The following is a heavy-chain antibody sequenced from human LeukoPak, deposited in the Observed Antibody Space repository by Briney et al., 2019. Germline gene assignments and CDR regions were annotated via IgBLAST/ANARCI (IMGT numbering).Heavy chain of an antibody. CDR1: GFTFSDYY. V-gene: IGHV3-11*06. J-gene: IGHJ1*01. CDR3: ASYSTVTLFQH. CDR2: ISSSSSYT. Sequence: GGSLRLSCAASGFTFSDYYMSWIRQAPGKGQEWVSYISSSSSYTNYADSVKGRFTISRDNAKNSLYLQMNSLRAEDTAVYYCASYSTVTLFQHWGQGTLVTVSS. D-gene: IGHD4-17*01.